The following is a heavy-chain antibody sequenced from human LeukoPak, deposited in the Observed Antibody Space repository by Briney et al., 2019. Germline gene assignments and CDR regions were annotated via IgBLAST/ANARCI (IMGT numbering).Heavy chain of an antibody. CDR3: AREIQGIAAAGNY. V-gene: IGHV1-2*02. CDR2: INPNSGGT. D-gene: IGHD6-13*01. Sequence: GASVKVSCKASGYTFTGYYMHWVRQAPGQGLEWMGWINPNSGGTNYAQKFQGRVTMTRDTSISTAYMELSRLRCDDTAVYYCAREIQGIAAAGNYWGQGTLVTVSS. J-gene: IGHJ4*02. CDR1: GYTFTGYY.